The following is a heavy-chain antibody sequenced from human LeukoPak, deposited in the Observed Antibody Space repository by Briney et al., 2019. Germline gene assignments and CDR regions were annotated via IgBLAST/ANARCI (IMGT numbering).Heavy chain of an antibody. Sequence: GGSLRLSCAASGFTFSTFAMIWVRQPPGKGLEWVSSIYPSGGEIHYADSVRGRFTISRDNSKSTLSLQMNSLRAEDTAIYYCATYRQVLLPFESWGQGTLVTVSS. CDR1: GFTFSTFA. J-gene: IGHJ4*02. D-gene: IGHD2-8*02. V-gene: IGHV3-23*01. CDR3: ATYRQVLLPFES. CDR2: IYPSGGEI.